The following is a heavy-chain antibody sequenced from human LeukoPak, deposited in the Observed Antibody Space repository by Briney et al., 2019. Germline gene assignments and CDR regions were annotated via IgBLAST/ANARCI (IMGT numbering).Heavy chain of an antibody. V-gene: IGHV1-2*02. CDR3: AKDRPTWPIDY. Sequence: GASVKVSCKASGYTFTGYYTHWVRQAPGQGLEWMGWINPNSGGTNYAQKFQSRVTMTRDTSISTAYMELSRLRSNDTAVYYCAKDRPTWPIDYWGQGTLVTVSS. CDR2: INPNSGGT. J-gene: IGHJ4*02. CDR1: GYTFTGYY. D-gene: IGHD5-12*01.